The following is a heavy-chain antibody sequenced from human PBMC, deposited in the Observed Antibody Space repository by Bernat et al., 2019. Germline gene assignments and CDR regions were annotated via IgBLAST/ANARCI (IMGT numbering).Heavy chain of an antibody. J-gene: IGHJ4*02. V-gene: IGHV4-34*01. CDR1: GGSFSGYY. Sequence: QVQLQQWGAGLLKPSETLSLTCAVYGGSFSGYYWSWIRQPPGKGLEWIGEINHSGSTNYNPSLKSRVTISVDTSKSQFSLKLSSVTAADTAVYYCARGKVAARPGLWGYWGQGTLVTVSS. CDR2: INHSGST. CDR3: ARGKVAARPGLWGY. D-gene: IGHD6-6*01.